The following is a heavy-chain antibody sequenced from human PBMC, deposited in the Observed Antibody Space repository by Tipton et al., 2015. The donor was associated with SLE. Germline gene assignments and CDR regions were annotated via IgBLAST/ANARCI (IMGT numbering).Heavy chain of an antibody. D-gene: IGHD6-13*01. Sequence: TLSLTCTVSGGSISSHYWSWIRRPPGKALEWIAYINYSGSTNYNPSLKSRVPMSVDTSKNQFSLKLSSVTAADTAVYYCARRRGSSWYEDYFDYWGQGTLVTVSS. V-gene: IGHV4-59*11. J-gene: IGHJ4*02. CDR3: ARRRGSSWYEDYFDY. CDR2: INYSGST. CDR1: GGSISSHY.